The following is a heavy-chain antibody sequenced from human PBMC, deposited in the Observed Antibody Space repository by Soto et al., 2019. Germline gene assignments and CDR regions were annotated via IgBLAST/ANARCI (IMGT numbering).Heavy chain of an antibody. Sequence: GGSLRLSCAASGFTFSSFTMHWVRQAPGKGLEWVALISYDGSNKYYADSVKGRFTISRDNSKNTLYLQMNSLRTEDTAVYYCARVLEGGFDYWGQGTLVTVSS. D-gene: IGHD1-26*01. V-gene: IGHV3-30-3*01. CDR3: ARVLEGGFDY. CDR2: ISYDGSNK. CDR1: GFTFSSFT. J-gene: IGHJ4*02.